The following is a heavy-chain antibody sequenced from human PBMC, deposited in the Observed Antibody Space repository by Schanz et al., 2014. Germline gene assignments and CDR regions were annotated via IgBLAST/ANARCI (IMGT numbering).Heavy chain of an antibody. D-gene: IGHD6-19*01. Sequence: QVQLVQSGAEVRKPGASVKVSCKASGYTFISYGINWVRQAPGQGLEWLGWISGSNGNTNYTQKFQGRVTMTTDTATSTAYMELRSLRSDDTAVYYCARGGYSSGWYDRDIARFDYWGQGTLVTVSS. CDR2: ISGSNGNT. J-gene: IGHJ4*02. CDR3: ARGGYSSGWYDRDIARFDY. V-gene: IGHV1-18*01. CDR1: GYTFISYG.